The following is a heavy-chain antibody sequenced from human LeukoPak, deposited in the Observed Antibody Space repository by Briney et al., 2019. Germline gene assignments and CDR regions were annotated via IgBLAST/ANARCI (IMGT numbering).Heavy chain of an antibody. V-gene: IGHV3-7*01. CDR3: ARDMRVVVMDTDAFDI. CDR1: GFTFSSYW. Sequence: GGSLRLSCAASGFTFSSYWMSWVCQAPGKGLEWVANIKQDESEKYYVDSVKGRFTISRDNAKNSLYLQMNSLRAEDTAVYFCARDMRVVVMDTDAFDIWGQGTMVTVSS. CDR2: IKQDESEK. J-gene: IGHJ3*02. D-gene: IGHD3-3*01.